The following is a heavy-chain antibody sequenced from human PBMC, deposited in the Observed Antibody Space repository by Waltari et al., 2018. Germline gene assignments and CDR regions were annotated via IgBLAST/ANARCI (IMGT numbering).Heavy chain of an antibody. V-gene: IGHV1-2*06. CDR3: ARGHYYGSGFLF. CDR1: GYTFSGFQ. D-gene: IGHD3-10*01. Sequence: QVQLVQSGAEVKKPGAAVKVSCKASGYTFSGFQLHWVRQAPGQGLQWMGRINPDSGGTDYSEKFEGRVPMTRDRSTSTVFMELSRLTSAATAVYYCARGHYYGSGFLFWGQGTLVTVSS. CDR2: INPDSGGT. J-gene: IGHJ1*01.